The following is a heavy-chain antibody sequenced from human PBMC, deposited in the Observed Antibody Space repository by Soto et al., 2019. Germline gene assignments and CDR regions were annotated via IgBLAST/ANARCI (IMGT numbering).Heavy chain of an antibody. CDR1: GYIFTSFW. J-gene: IGHJ4*02. V-gene: IGHV5-51*01. CDR2: INPHNSDT. Sequence: PGESLKISCQGFGYIFTSFWIGWVRQMPGKGLEWMGIINPHNSDTKYSPSFQGQVTISADKSISTAYLQWSSLKASDTAIYYCARQTVYYSETSAYYGNWGQGTLVTVSS. D-gene: IGHD3-9*01. CDR3: ARQTVYYSETSAYYGN.